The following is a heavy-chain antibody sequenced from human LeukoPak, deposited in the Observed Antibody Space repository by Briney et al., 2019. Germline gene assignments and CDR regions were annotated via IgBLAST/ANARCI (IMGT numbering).Heavy chain of an antibody. Sequence: SQTLSLTCAISGDSVSSNSAAWNWIRQSPSRGLEWLGRTYFRSKWYSDYAVSVKSRITINPDTSTNQFSLHLNSMTPEDTAVYFCAKFPGLCSSPYFFDHWGQGTPVTVSS. J-gene: IGHJ4*02. D-gene: IGHD2-21*01. CDR2: TYFRSKWYS. CDR1: GDSVSSNSAA. V-gene: IGHV6-1*01. CDR3: AKFPGLCSSPYFFDH.